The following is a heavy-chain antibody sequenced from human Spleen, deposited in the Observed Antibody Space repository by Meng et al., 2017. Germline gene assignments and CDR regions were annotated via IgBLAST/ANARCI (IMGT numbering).Heavy chain of an antibody. CDR1: GASISHSNW. D-gene: IGHD3-10*01. J-gene: IGHJ3*02. V-gene: IGHV4-4*02. CDR2: IYHSGTT. Sequence: QGDRRRAGPGRCRPWGNLPLPGAVSGASISHSNWWRWVRQPPGKGLQWIGDIYHSGTTHYNPSLKSRVNMSVDKSKNQFSLRLSSVTASDTAVYYCARGGDYPPKTGNDAFDIWGPGTMVTVSS. CDR3: ARGGDYPPKTGNDAFDI.